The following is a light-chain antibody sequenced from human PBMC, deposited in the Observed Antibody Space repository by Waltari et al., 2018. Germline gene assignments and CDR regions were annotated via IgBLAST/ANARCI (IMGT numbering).Light chain of an antibody. Sequence: QSVLTQPPSASGTPGQRVTISCSGSNSNVGSDTVNWYQQLPGTAPKLVMYNKKQRPSGVPDRFSGSRSGTSASLAISGLQSEDEADYYCAAWDDSLHNWVFGGGTKLTVL. V-gene: IGLV1-44*01. CDR2: NKK. J-gene: IGLJ3*02. CDR3: AAWDDSLHNWV. CDR1: NSNVGSDT.